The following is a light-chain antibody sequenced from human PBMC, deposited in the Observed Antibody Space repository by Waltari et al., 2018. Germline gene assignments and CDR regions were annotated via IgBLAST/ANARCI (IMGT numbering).Light chain of an antibody. Sequence: DIVMTQSPDSLAVSLGERATINCKSSQSLLSRSDNMNYLAWYQQKPGQPPKLLFNWESPRASGVPDRISASGSATHFTLTISSLQPEDVAVYYCLQVYTAPLTFGGGTKVEIK. CDR1: QSLLSRSDNMNY. J-gene: IGKJ4*01. CDR2: WES. V-gene: IGKV4-1*01. CDR3: LQVYTAPLT.